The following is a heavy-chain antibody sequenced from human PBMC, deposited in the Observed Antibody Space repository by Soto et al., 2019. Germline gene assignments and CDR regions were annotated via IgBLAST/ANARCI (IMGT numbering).Heavy chain of an antibody. J-gene: IGHJ3*02. D-gene: IGHD3-10*01. Sequence: QVQLQESGPGLVKPSETLSLTCTVSGGSISSYYWSWIRQPPGKGLEWIGYIYYSGSTNFNPSLTSRVTISVDTSKNQFSLKLSSVTAADTAVFYCASYRAGSAFDIWGQGTMVTVSS. CDR1: GGSISSYY. CDR3: ASYRAGSAFDI. CDR2: IYYSGST. V-gene: IGHV4-59*01.